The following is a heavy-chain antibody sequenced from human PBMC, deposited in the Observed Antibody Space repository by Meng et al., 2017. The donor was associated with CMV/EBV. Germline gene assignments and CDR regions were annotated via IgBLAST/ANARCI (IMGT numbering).Heavy chain of an antibody. CDR2: INPNSGGT. Sequence: ASVKVSCKASGYTFTGYYMRWVRQAPGQGLEWMGWINPNSGGTNYAQKFQGRVTMTRDTSISTAYMELSRLRSDDTAVYYCAREVPDDKITILTRGSFDYWGQGTLVTVSS. J-gene: IGHJ4*02. V-gene: IGHV1-2*02. CDR3: AREVPDDKITILTRGSFDY. D-gene: IGHD3-9*01. CDR1: GYTFTGYY.